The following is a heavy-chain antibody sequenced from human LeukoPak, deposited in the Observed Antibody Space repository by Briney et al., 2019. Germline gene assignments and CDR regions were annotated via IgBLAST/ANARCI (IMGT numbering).Heavy chain of an antibody. D-gene: IGHD3-22*01. CDR3: AREDDGSGEYFQH. V-gene: IGHV1-2*02. Sequence: GASVKVSCKASGYTFTGYYMHWVRQAPGQGLEWMGWINPNSGGTNYAQKFQGRVTMTRDTSISTAYMELSRLRSDDTAVYYCAREDDGSGEYFQHWGQGTLVTVSS. CDR1: GYTFTGYY. CDR2: INPNSGGT. J-gene: IGHJ1*01.